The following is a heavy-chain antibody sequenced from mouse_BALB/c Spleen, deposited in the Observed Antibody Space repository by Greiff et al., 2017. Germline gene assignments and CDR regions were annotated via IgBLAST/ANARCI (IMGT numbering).Heavy chain of an antibody. D-gene: IGHD1-1*01. CDR3: ARGGYYYGSSYWYFDV. CDR2: IWAGGST. V-gene: IGHV2-9*02. Sequence: QVQLQQSGPGLVAPSQSLSITCTVSGFSLTNYGVHWVRQPPGKGLEWLGVIWAGGSTNYNSALMSRLSISKDNSKSQVFLKMNRLQTDDTAMYYCARGGYYYGSSYWYFDVWGAGTTVTVSS. J-gene: IGHJ1*01. CDR1: GFSLTNYG.